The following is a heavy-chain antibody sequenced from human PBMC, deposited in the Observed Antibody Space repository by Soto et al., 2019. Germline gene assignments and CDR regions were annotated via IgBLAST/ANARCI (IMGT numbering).Heavy chain of an antibody. V-gene: IGHV1-69*06. Sequence: QDHLAQSGAEVKKPGSSVPVSCKASGGTFNSYGISWVRQAPGQGLDWMGVIIPLYGTVNYAQKFQGRVSITADKSTSTAYMDLSSLRSDDTAVYYCARVRVIRGVISSHFGLWGQGTLVTVSS. CDR1: GGTFNSYG. J-gene: IGHJ4*02. CDR2: IIPLYGTV. D-gene: IGHD3-10*01. CDR3: ARVRVIRGVISSHFGL.